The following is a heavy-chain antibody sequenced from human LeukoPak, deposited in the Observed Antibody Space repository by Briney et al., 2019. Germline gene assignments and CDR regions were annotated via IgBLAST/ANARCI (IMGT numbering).Heavy chain of an antibody. CDR2: IHYSGST. V-gene: IGHV4-39*07. J-gene: IGHJ4*02. D-gene: IGHD2-15*01. CDR3: ARTTLDIVVAVAVTFDF. Sequence: SETLSLTCTVSGDSISTSSNYWGWIRQPPGKGLDWIGSIHYSGSTYYNPTLKSRVTVSVDTSKNQFSLKLNSVTAADTAVYYCARTTLDIVVAVAVTFDFWGQGTLVAVST. CDR1: GDSISTSSNY.